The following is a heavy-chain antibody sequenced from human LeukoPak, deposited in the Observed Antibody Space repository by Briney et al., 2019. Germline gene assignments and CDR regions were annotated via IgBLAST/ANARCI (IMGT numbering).Heavy chain of an antibody. CDR2: INHSGST. CDR3: ARPFIAAAGTVDY. CDR1: GGSFSGYY. Sequence: SETLSLTCAVYGGSFSGYYWSWIRQPPGKGLEWIGEINHSGSTNYNPSLKSRVTISVDTSKNQFSLKLSSVTAADTAVYYCARPFIAAAGTVDYWGQGTLVTVSS. V-gene: IGHV4-34*01. D-gene: IGHD6-13*01. J-gene: IGHJ4*02.